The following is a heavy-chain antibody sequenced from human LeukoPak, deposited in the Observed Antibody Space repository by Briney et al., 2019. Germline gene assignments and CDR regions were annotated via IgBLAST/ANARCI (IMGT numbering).Heavy chain of an antibody. CDR2: IYYSGST. Sequence: SQTLSLTCTVSGGSISSGGYYWSWIRQHPGKGLEWMGYIYYSGSTYYNPSLKSRVTISVDTSKNQFSLKLSSVTAADTAVYYCARDIAAAGTGWFDPWGQGTLVTDSS. CDR3: ARDIAAAGTGWFDP. CDR1: GGSISSGGYY. J-gene: IGHJ5*02. D-gene: IGHD6-13*01. V-gene: IGHV4-31*03.